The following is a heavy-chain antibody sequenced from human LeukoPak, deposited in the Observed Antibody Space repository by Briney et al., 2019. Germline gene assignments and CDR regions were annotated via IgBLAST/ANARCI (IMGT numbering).Heavy chain of an antibody. D-gene: IGHD3-3*01. CDR2: INPKSGGT. CDR3: ARGEWLVLGDH. J-gene: IGHJ4*02. V-gene: IGHV1-2*02. Sequence: GASVKVSCEASGYNFNAYYMHWVRQAPGQGLEWMGWINPKSGGTKYAQKFQGRVTLTRDPSINTVYMEVNRLTSDDTVVYYCARGEWLVLGDHWGQGTPVTVSS. CDR1: GYNFNAYY.